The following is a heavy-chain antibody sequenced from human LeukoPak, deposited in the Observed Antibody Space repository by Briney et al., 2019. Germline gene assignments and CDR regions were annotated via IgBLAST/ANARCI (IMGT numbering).Heavy chain of an antibody. Sequence: GASVKVSCKASGYTFTNYYMNWVRQAPGQGLEWMGIINPSGGSTSYAQKFQGRVTVTRDTSTSTVYMELSSLRSEDTAMYYCAREGELGYDLSDYWGQGTLVTVSS. V-gene: IGHV1-46*01. CDR2: INPSGGST. CDR3: AREGELGYDLSDY. D-gene: IGHD5-12*01. CDR1: GYTFTNYY. J-gene: IGHJ4*02.